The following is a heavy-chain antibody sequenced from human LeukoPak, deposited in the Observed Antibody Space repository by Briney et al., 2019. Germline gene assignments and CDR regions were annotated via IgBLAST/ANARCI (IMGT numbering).Heavy chain of an antibody. J-gene: IGHJ4*02. CDR3: ARDLTRSGYFDY. CDR1: GDSISSSNW. D-gene: IGHD4/OR15-4a*01. V-gene: IGHV4-4*02. CDR2: VYHSGST. Sequence: SETLSLTCAVSGDSISSSNWWSWVRQPPEKGLEWIGEVYHSGSTNYNPSLKSRVTISVDKSKNQFSLKLSSVTAADTAVYYCARDLTRSGYFDYWGQGTLVTVSS.